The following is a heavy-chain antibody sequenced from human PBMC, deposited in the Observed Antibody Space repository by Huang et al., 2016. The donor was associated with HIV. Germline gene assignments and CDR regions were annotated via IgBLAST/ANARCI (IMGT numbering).Heavy chain of an antibody. CDR3: ARGRGDARGFLGLDF. J-gene: IGHJ4*02. D-gene: IGHD3-16*01. CDR1: GGSFSGPN. CDR2: INHSGSN. Sequence: QVQLHQWGAGLLKPSETLSLTCAVYGGSFSGPNWTWIRQTPGKGLEWIGEINHSGSNNYSSSRKRRVTISLDTSMNQFSLRLRSVTAADTAVYYCARGRGDARGFLGLDFWGQGTLVTVSS. V-gene: IGHV4-34*01.